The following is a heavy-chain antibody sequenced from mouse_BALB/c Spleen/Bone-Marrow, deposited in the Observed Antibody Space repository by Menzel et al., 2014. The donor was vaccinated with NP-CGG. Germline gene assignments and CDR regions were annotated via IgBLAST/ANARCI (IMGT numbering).Heavy chain of an antibody. J-gene: IGHJ2*01. CDR1: GFTFTDYY. Sequence: EVKLVESGGGLVQPGGSLILSCATSGFTFTDYYMSWVRQPPGKALEWLGFIRNKPNGYTTEYSASVKGRSAISRDNSQSILYLQMNTLRAEDSATYYCARDDYGRGYWGQGTTLTVSS. V-gene: IGHV7-3*02. CDR2: IRNKPNGYTT. CDR3: ARDDYGRGY. D-gene: IGHD1-1*01.